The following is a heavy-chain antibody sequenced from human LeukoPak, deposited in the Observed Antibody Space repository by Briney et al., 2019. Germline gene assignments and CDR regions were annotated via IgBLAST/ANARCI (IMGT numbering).Heavy chain of an antibody. D-gene: IGHD6-19*01. V-gene: IGHV3-23*01. CDR3: AKGALFIAVAPNDAFDI. CDR2: ISGSGGST. J-gene: IGHJ3*02. Sequence: GGSLRLSCAASGFTFSSYAMSWVRQAPGKGLEWVSAISGSGGSTYYADSVKGRFTISRDNSKNTLYLQMNSLRAEDTAVYYCAKGALFIAVAPNDAFDIWGQGTMVTVSS. CDR1: GFTFSSYA.